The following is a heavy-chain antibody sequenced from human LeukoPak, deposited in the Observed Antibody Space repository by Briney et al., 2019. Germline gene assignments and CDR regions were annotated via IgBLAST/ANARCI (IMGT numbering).Heavy chain of an antibody. CDR2: ISRSGGSP. Sequence: GGSLRHSCAASGLTFSSYAMSSVRQAPGKGLECVPAISRSGGSPYYADSVKGRFTISRDNSKNTLYLQMNSLRAEDTAVYYCAKVTLQRFAYYYGVDVWGQGTTVTVSS. CDR1: GLTFSSYA. CDR3: AKVTLQRFAYYYGVDV. D-gene: IGHD3-10*01. V-gene: IGHV3-23*01. J-gene: IGHJ6*02.